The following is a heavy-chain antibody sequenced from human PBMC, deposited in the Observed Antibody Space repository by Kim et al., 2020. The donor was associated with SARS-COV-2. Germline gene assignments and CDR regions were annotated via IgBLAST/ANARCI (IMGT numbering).Heavy chain of an antibody. Sequence: GGSLRLSCAASGFTFSSYAMHWVRQAPGKGLEWVAVIWYDGSNKYYADSVKGRFTISRDNSKNTLYLQMNSLRAEDTAVYYCAKSLNRDYVANDYGMDVWGQGTTVTVSS. CDR2: IWYDGSNK. J-gene: IGHJ6*02. V-gene: IGHV3-33*06. CDR1: GFTFSSYA. D-gene: IGHD4-17*01. CDR3: AKSLNRDYVANDYGMDV.